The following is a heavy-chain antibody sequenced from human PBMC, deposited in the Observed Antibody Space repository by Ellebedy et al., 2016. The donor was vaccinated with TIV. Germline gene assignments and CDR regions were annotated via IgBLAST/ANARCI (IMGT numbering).Heavy chain of an antibody. Sequence: ASVKVSXXASGYTFTGYYMHWVRQAPGQGLEWMGWINPNSGGTNYAQKFQGWVTMTRDTSISTAYMELSRLRSDNTAVYYCARSLRWELNNPPPYGMDVWGQGTTVTVSS. D-gene: IGHD4-23*01. CDR2: INPNSGGT. V-gene: IGHV1-2*04. CDR1: GYTFTGYY. CDR3: ARSLRWELNNPPPYGMDV. J-gene: IGHJ6*02.